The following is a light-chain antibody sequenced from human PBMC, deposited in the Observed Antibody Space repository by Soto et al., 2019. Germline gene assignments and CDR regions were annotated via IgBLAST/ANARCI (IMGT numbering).Light chain of an antibody. Sequence: EIVLTQSPGTLSLSPGEGATLSCRASQSISSNFLAWYQQKRGQAPRLLIHGASNRATGIPDRFSGSGSGTDFTLTISSLQSEDFAVYYCQQYNNWPFTFGPGTKVDIK. CDR2: GAS. CDR1: QSISSNF. V-gene: IGKV3D-15*01. J-gene: IGKJ3*01. CDR3: QQYNNWPFT.